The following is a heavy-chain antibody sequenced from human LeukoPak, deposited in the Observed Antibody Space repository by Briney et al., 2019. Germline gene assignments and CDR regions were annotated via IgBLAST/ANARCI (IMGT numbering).Heavy chain of an antibody. CDR1: GGSISNKY. CDR3: ARVGPYCSGGSCYYMDV. V-gene: IGHV4-59*01. CDR2: IYYSGST. D-gene: IGHD2-15*01. J-gene: IGHJ6*03. Sequence: SETLSLTCTVSGGSISNKYWSWIRQPPGKGLEWIGYIYYSGSTNYNPSLKSRVTISVDTSKNQFSLKLSSVTAADTAVYYCARVGPYCSGGSCYYMDVWGKGTTVTISS.